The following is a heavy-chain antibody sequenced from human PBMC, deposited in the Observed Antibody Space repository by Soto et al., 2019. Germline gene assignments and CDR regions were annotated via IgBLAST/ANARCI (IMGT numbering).Heavy chain of an antibody. Sequence: EVQLVESGGGLVKPGGYLRISCAISGFTFSTYSMNWVSQAPGKGLRWVSSISSSGTSMYYADSVKGRFTISRDNAKKSVHLQMNNLRDEDTAVYYCTRGNGGTHYSSDYWGQGTRVTVSS. CDR3: TRGNGGTHYSSDY. V-gene: IGHV3-21*01. J-gene: IGHJ4*02. CDR2: ISSSGTSM. D-gene: IGHD3-22*01. CDR1: GFTFSTYS.